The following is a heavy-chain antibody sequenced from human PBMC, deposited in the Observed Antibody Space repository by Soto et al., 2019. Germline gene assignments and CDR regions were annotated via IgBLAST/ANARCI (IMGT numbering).Heavy chain of an antibody. J-gene: IGHJ6*02. D-gene: IGHD5-18*01. Sequence: SVKVSCKASGGTFSSYTISWVRQAPGQGLEWMERIIPILGIANYAQKFQGRVTITADKSTSTAYIELSSLRSEDTAVYYCARDLSTAMGGKIYYYYYGMDVWGQGTTVTVSS. CDR3: ARDLSTAMGGKIYYYYYGMDV. CDR1: GGTFSSYT. CDR2: IIPILGIA. V-gene: IGHV1-69*04.